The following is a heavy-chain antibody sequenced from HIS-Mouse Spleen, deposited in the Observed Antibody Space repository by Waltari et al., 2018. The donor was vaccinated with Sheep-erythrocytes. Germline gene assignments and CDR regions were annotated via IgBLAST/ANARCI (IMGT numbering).Heavy chain of an antibody. CDR1: GYSISSGYY. D-gene: IGHD2-2*01. V-gene: IGHV4-38-2*02. CDR3: ARDRPRCSSTSCYPGWYFDL. Sequence: QVQLQESGPGLVKPSETLSLTCTVSGYSISSGYYWGWIRQPPGKGLEWIGSIYHSGHTYYNPSLKRRVTISVHTSKNQFSLKLSSVTAADTAVYYCARDRPRCSSTSCYPGWYFDLWGRGTLVTVSS. J-gene: IGHJ2*01. CDR2: IYHSGHT.